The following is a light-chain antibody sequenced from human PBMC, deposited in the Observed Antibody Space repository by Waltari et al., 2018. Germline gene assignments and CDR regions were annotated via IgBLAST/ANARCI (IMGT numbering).Light chain of an antibody. CDR2: GAS. J-gene: IGKJ1*01. CDR3: QHYVRLPAT. V-gene: IGKV3-20*01. CDR1: QSVSRA. Sequence: EIVLTQSPGTLSLSPGERATLPCRASQSVSRALAWYQQKPGQAPRLLISGASNRATGIPDRVSGSGSGTDFSLTISSLEPEDFAVYYCQHYVRLPATFGQGTKVEIK.